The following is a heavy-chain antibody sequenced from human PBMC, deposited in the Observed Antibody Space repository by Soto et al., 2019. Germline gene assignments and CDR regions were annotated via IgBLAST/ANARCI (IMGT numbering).Heavy chain of an antibody. J-gene: IGHJ5*02. D-gene: IGHD4-17*01. Sequence: QLQLQESGPGLVEPSETLSLTCTVSGGSISSSSYYWGWIRQPPGKGLEWIGSIYYSGSTYYNPSLKSRVTISVDTSKNHFSLKLSSVTAADTAVYYCARPLATVTSQGWFDPWGQGTLVTVSS. CDR1: GGSISSSSYY. CDR3: ARPLATVTSQGWFDP. CDR2: IYYSGST. V-gene: IGHV4-39*01.